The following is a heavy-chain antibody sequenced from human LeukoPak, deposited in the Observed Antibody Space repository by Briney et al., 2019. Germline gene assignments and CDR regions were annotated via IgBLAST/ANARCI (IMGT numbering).Heavy chain of an antibody. D-gene: IGHD6-13*01. Sequence: GGSLRLSCAASGFTFSSYAMHWVRQAPGKGLEWVAVISYDGSNKYYADSVEGRFTISRDNSKNTLYLQMNSLRAEDTAVYYCARDRGSNGLYYFDYWGQGTLVTVSS. CDR2: ISYDGSNK. V-gene: IGHV3-30-3*01. J-gene: IGHJ4*02. CDR1: GFTFSSYA. CDR3: ARDRGSNGLYYFDY.